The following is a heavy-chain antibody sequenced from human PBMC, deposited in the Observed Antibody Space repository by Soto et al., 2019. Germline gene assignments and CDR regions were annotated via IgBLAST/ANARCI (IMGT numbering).Heavy chain of an antibody. CDR2: IDWDDDK. CDR3: ARIVLGHTDAFDI. D-gene: IGHD3-3*01. J-gene: IGHJ3*02. V-gene: IGHV2-70*11. CDR1: GFSLSTSGMC. Sequence: PTLVNPTQTLTLTCTFSGFSLSTSGMCVSWIRQPPGKALEWLARIDWDDDKYYSTSLKTTLTISKDTSKNPVVLTMTNMDPVDTATYYCARIVLGHTDAFDIWGQGTMVTVSS.